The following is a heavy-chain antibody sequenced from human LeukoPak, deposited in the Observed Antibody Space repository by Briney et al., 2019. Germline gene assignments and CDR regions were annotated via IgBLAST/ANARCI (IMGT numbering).Heavy chain of an antibody. D-gene: IGHD6-13*01. CDR1: GYTFTGYY. Sequence: ASVKVSCKASGYTFTGYYMHWVRQAPGQGLEWMGWINPNSGDTNYAQKFQGRVTMTRDTSISTAYMELSRLRSDDTAVYHCARELSAAGRWGAFDIWGQGTTVTVSS. CDR2: INPNSGDT. J-gene: IGHJ3*02. CDR3: ARELSAAGRWGAFDI. V-gene: IGHV1-2*02.